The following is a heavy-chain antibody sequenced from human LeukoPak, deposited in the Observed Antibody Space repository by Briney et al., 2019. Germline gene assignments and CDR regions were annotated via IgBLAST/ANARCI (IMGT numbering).Heavy chain of an antibody. CDR3: ARDDCGDTCYPGGY. D-gene: IGHD2-21*01. J-gene: IGHJ4*02. V-gene: IGHV1-3*01. CDR1: GYTFTKYV. CDR2: ISAGNGDT. Sequence: GASVNVSCKASGYTFTKYVVHWVRQAPGQRPEWMGWISAGNGDTKYSQNFQDRVTITRDTSANTAYMELSSLTSEDTALYYCARDDCGDTCYPGGYWGQGTLVTVSS.